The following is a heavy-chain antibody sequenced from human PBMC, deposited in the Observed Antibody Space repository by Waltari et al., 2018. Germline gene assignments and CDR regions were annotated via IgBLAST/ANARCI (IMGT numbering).Heavy chain of an antibody. D-gene: IGHD3-9*01. CDR3: ARTAYDHLTGYPTLDH. CDR2: IYYSGTT. Sequence: QVQLQESGPGLVKPSETLSLTCSVSGAYFHSSSHYWGWIRQPPGKGLEWIGSIYYSGTTYYNPSLKSRVTMSVDTAKYQFSLKVTSVTAADTAIYYCARTAYDHLTGYPTLDHWGQGTLVTVSS. J-gene: IGHJ4*02. CDR1: GAYFHSSSHY. V-gene: IGHV4-39*07.